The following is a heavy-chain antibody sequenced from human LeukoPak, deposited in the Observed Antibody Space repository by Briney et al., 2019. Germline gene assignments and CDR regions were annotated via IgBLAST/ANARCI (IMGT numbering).Heavy chain of an antibody. CDR2: MNPNSGNT. J-gene: IGHJ6*03. V-gene: IGHV1-8*01. CDR1: GYTFTSYD. CDR3: AIRYGSGEKYYYYYYMDV. Sequence: ASVKVSCKASGYTFTSYDIDWVRQATGQGLEWMGWMNPNSGNTGYAQKFQGRVTMTRNTSISTAYMELSSLRSEDTAVYYCAIRYGSGEKYYYYYYMDVWGKGTTVTVSS. D-gene: IGHD3-10*01.